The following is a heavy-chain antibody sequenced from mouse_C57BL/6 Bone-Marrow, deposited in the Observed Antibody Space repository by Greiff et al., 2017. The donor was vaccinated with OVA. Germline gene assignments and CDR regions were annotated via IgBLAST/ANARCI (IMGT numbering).Heavy chain of an antibody. J-gene: IGHJ1*03. CDR3: ARLNYPGRYFDV. Sequence: EVQGVESGGGLVKPGGSLKLSCAASGFTFSDYGMHWVRQAPEKGLEWVAYISSGSSTIYYADTVKGRFTISRDNAKNTLFLQMTSLRSEDTAMYYCARLNYPGRYFDVWGTGTTVTVSS. CDR1: GFTFSDYG. D-gene: IGHD2-1*01. CDR2: ISSGSSTI. V-gene: IGHV5-17*01.